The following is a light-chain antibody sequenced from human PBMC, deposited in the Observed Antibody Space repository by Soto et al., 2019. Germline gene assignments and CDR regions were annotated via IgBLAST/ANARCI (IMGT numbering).Light chain of an antibody. V-gene: IGKV3-11*01. CDR1: QSVSSY. Sequence: EIVLTQSPATLSLSPGERATLSCRASQSVSSYLAWYQQKPGQAPRLLIYDASNRATGIPARFSGSGSGTDFTLTISRLEPEDFAGYYCQQRSNWLTFGPGTKVDIK. J-gene: IGKJ3*01. CDR3: QQRSNWLT. CDR2: DAS.